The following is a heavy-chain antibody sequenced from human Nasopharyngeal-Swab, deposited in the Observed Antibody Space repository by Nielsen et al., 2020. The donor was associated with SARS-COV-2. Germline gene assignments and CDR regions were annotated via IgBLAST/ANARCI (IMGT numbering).Heavy chain of an antibody. CDR1: GFTFTNSA. D-gene: IGHD2-2*01. CDR3: AATTSTSGGYYGLDV. J-gene: IGHJ6*02. Sequence: KVSCKASGFTFTNSAMQWVRQARGQRLEWIGWVVVGSANTNYAQRFQERVTITGDMSTSTTYMELSSLRSEDTAVYYCAATTSTSGGYYGLDVWGHGTTVTVSS. CDR2: VVVGSANT. V-gene: IGHV1-58*02.